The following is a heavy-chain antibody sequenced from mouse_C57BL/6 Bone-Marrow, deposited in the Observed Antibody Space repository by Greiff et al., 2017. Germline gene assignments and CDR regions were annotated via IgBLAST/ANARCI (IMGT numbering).Heavy chain of an antibody. Sequence: EVKLMESGGGLVKPGGSLKLSCAASGFTFSSYTMSWVRQTPEKRLEWVATISGGGGNTYYPDSVKGRFTISRDNAKNTLYLQMSSLRSEDTALYYCARHRPFHYYGIAMDYWGQGTSVTVSS. V-gene: IGHV5-9*01. J-gene: IGHJ4*01. CDR3: ARHRPFHYYGIAMDY. CDR1: GFTFSSYT. CDR2: ISGGGGNT. D-gene: IGHD1-2*01.